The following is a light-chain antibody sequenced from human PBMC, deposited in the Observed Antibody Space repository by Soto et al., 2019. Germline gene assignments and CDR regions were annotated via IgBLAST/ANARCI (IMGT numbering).Light chain of an antibody. Sequence: QSALTQPASVSGSPGQSITISCTGTNSDVGGYNYVSWYQQHPGKAPKLMIYEVSNRPSGVSNRFSGSKSGNTASLTVSGLHAEDEADYYCSSYSGSDNFVLFGGGTKLTVL. CDR3: SSYSGSDNFVL. CDR2: EVS. V-gene: IGLV2-14*01. J-gene: IGLJ2*01. CDR1: NSDVGGYNY.